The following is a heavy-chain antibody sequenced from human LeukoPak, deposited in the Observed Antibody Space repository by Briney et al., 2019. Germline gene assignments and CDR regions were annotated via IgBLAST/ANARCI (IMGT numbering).Heavy chain of an antibody. V-gene: IGHV3-23*01. Sequence: GGSLRLSCAASGFTFSSYAMSWVRQAPGKGLEWVSAISGSGGSTYYADSVRGRFTISRDNSKNTLYLQMNSLRAEDTAVYYCAKDEESSSSPLDYWGQGTLVTVSS. CDR1: GFTFSSYA. CDR2: ISGSGGST. D-gene: IGHD6-6*01. J-gene: IGHJ4*02. CDR3: AKDEESSSSPLDY.